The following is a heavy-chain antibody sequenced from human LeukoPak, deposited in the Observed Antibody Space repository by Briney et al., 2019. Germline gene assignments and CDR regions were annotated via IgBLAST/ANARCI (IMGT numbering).Heavy chain of an antibody. D-gene: IGHD6-19*01. Sequence: GGSLRLPCAASGFTFSSYWMSWVRQAPGKGLEWVANIKQDGSEKYYVDSVKGRFTISRDNAKNSLYLQMNSLRAEDTAVYYCARGYSSGWPTHFDYWGQGTLVTVSS. CDR3: ARGYSSGWPTHFDY. CDR2: IKQDGSEK. CDR1: GFTFSSYW. J-gene: IGHJ4*02. V-gene: IGHV3-7*01.